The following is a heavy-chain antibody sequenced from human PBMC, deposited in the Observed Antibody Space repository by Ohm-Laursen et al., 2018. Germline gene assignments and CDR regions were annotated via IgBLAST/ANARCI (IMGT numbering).Heavy chain of an antibody. CDR1: GFTFSTYT. V-gene: IGHV3-23*01. D-gene: IGHD2-8*02. J-gene: IGHJ3*02. Sequence: SLRLSCAASGFTFSTYTMNWVRQAPGKGLEWVSVISGSGGSTYYADSVKGRFTISRDNSKNTLYLQMNSLRAEDTAVYYCAKDRVNTWYAFDIWGQGTMVTVSS. CDR3: AKDRVNTWYAFDI. CDR2: ISGSGGST.